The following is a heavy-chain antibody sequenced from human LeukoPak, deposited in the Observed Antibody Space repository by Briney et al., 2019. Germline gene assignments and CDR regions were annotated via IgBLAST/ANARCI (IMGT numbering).Heavy chain of an antibody. V-gene: IGHV3-23*01. CDR2: IRGSGTGT. D-gene: IGHD4-17*01. Sequence: GGSLRLSCAASGFTFSSYAMTWVRQASGKGLEWVSAIRGSGTGTYYADSVKGRFTISRDNAKNSLYLQMNSLRAEDTAVYYCARDLASDYYGDSPFDYWGQGTLVTVSS. CDR1: GFTFSSYA. CDR3: ARDLASDYYGDSPFDY. J-gene: IGHJ4*02.